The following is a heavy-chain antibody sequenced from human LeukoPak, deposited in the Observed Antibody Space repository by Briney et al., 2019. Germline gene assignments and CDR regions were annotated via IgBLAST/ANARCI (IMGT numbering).Heavy chain of an antibody. CDR3: GRGWRYFDC. D-gene: IGHD2-15*01. Sequence: PSETLSLTCTVSGGSISSYYWSWVRQPPGKGLECVGDIYYNGSTNSNPSLKSRVTISLETSKNHSPLKLSSVPTPATTVYYCGRGWRYFDCWGQGTLVTVSS. CDR2: IYYNGST. V-gene: IGHV4-59*01. CDR1: GGSISSYY. J-gene: IGHJ4*02.